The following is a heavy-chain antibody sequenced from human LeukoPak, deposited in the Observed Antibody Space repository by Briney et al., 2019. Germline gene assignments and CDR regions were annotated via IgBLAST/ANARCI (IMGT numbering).Heavy chain of an antibody. Sequence: GGSLRLSCAASGFTFSSYAMSWVRQAPGKGLEWVSTITTSGGSTYYADSVKGRFTISRDNSKNTLFLQMNSLRAEDTAVYYCAKISGYYPSDYWGQGTLVTVSS. CDR1: GFTFSSYA. CDR2: ITTSGGST. V-gene: IGHV3-23*01. J-gene: IGHJ4*02. CDR3: AKISGYYPSDY. D-gene: IGHD3-22*01.